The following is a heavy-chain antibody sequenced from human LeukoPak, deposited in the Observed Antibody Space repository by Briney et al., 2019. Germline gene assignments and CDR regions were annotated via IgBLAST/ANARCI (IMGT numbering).Heavy chain of an antibody. Sequence: GASVEVSCKASGGTFISYAISWVRQAPGQGLEWMGGIIPIFGTANYAQKFQGRVTITTDESTSTAYMELSSLRSEDTAVYYCARAYYYDSSGYPNWGQGTLVTVSS. D-gene: IGHD3-22*01. CDR1: GGTFISYA. CDR2: IIPIFGTA. CDR3: ARAYYYDSSGYPN. V-gene: IGHV1-69*05. J-gene: IGHJ4*02.